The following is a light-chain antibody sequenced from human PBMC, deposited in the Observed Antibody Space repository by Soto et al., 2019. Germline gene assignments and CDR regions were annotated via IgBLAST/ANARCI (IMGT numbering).Light chain of an antibody. Sequence: IQMTQSPSSVSASVGDRVTITCRASQCINRWLARYQQKLGKAPKLLIFDASSLQSGVPSRFSGSGSGTDFTLTISSLQPEDFATYYCQQANSFPLTFGGGTKVDIK. CDR2: DAS. CDR1: QCINRW. J-gene: IGKJ4*01. CDR3: QQANSFPLT. V-gene: IGKV1D-12*01.